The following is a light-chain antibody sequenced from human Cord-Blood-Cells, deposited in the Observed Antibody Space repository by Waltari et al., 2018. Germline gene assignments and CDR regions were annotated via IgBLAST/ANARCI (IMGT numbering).Light chain of an antibody. V-gene: IGKV1-5*01. CDR3: QQYNSYPLT. CDR1: QSISSW. J-gene: IGKJ4*01. Sequence: DIQMNQSPSTMSAFVGDRVTITCRASQSISSWLAWYQQKPGKAPKLLIYDASSLESGVPSRCSGSGSGTEFTLTISSLQPDDFATYYCQQYNSYPLTFGGGTKVEIK. CDR2: DAS.